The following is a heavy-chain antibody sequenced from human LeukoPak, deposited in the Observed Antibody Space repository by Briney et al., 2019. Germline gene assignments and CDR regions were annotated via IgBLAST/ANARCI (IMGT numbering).Heavy chain of an antibody. D-gene: IGHD6-19*01. CDR1: GFTVSSNY. CDR2: IYTGGTT. V-gene: IGHV3-66*01. Sequence: PGGSLRLSCAASGFTVSSNYMNWVRQAPGKGLEWVSVIYTGGTTYYADSVKGRFTISRDNSKNTLPLQMNSLGAEDTAVYYCVRTSSGWYTHWGQGTLVTVSS. J-gene: IGHJ4*02. CDR3: VRTSSGWYTH.